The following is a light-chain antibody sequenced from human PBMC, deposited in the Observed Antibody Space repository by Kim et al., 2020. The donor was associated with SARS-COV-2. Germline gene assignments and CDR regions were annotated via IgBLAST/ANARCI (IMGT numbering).Light chain of an antibody. J-gene: IGLJ2*01. CDR2: QDS. V-gene: IGLV3-1*01. CDR3: QAWDSSTVV. Sequence: SVSPGQTASITCAGDKLGYKYVCWYQQKPGQSPVLVIYQDSKRPSGIPERFSGSNSGNTATLTISGTQAMDEADYYCQAWDSSTVVFGGGTQLTVL. CDR1: KLGYKY.